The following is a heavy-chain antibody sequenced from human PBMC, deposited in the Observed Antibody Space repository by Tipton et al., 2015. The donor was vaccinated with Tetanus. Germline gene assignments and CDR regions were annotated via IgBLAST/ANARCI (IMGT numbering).Heavy chain of an antibody. J-gene: IGHJ5*02. CDR3: ASSYYDFWSGYLNWFDP. CDR2: IYYSGSA. D-gene: IGHD3-3*01. CDR1: GDSISRFY. V-gene: IGHV4-59*01. Sequence: GLVKPSETLSLTCTMSGDSISRFYWSWIRQPPGKGLEWIGHIYYSGSANYNPSLKSRLTISIDTSNDQLSLRLTSVTAADTAVYYCASSYYDFWSGYLNWFDPWGQGTLVTVSS.